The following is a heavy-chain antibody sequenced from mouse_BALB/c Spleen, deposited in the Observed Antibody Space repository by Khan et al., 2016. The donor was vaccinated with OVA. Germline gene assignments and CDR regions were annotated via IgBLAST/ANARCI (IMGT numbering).Heavy chain of an antibody. CDR2: INPNNGGT. CDR3: TLGNYPYYALHY. D-gene: IGHD2-1*01. CDR1: GYTFTTYW. Sequence: QVQLQQSGAELVKPGASVRLSCKASGYTFTTYWMHWVKLRPGQGFEWIGEINPNNGGTNYNEKFKRKATLTVDKSSSTAYMQLSSLTSEDSAVYYCTLGNYPYYALHYWGQGTSVTVSS. J-gene: IGHJ4*01. V-gene: IGHV1S81*02.